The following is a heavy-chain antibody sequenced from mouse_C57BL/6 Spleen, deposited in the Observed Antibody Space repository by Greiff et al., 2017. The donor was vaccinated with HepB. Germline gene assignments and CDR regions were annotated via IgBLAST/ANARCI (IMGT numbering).Heavy chain of an antibody. D-gene: IGHD4-1*01. J-gene: IGHJ2*01. CDR2: ISSGGSYT. CDR3: ARPSLGYFDY. V-gene: IGHV5-6*01. CDR1: GFTFSSYG. Sequence: EVMLVESGGDLVKPGGSLKLSCAASGFTFSSYGMSWVRQTPDKRLEWVATISSGGSYTYYPDSVKGRFTISRDNAKNTLYLQMSSLKSEDTAMYYCARPSLGYFDYWGQGTTLTVSS.